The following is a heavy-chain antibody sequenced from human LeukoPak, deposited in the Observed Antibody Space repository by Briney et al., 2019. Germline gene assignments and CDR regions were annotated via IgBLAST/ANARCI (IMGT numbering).Heavy chain of an antibody. J-gene: IGHJ4*02. CDR2: ISYDGGNK. Sequence: GGSLRLSCAASGFTFSSYAMHWVRQAPGKGLEWVAVISYDGGNKYYTDSVKGRFTISRDNSKNTLYLQMNSLRAEDTAVYYCARDYSYIGSISDYWGQGTLVTVSS. D-gene: IGHD1-26*01. V-gene: IGHV3-30*04. CDR3: ARDYSYIGSISDY. CDR1: GFTFSSYA.